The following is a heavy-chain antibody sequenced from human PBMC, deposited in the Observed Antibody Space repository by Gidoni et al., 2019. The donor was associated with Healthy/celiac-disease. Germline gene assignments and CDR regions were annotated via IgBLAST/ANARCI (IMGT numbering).Heavy chain of an antibody. V-gene: IGHV3-9*01. D-gene: IGHD3-10*01. Sequence: EVQLVESGGGLVQPGRSLRLSCAASGFTFDDYDMHWVRQAPGKGLWWVSGISWNSGSIGYADSVKGRFTISRDNAKNSLYLQMNSLRAEDTALYYCALGGGYYGSGSPYYFDYWGQGTLVTVSS. J-gene: IGHJ4*02. CDR3: ALGGGYYGSGSPYYFDY. CDR1: GFTFDDYD. CDR2: ISWNSGSI.